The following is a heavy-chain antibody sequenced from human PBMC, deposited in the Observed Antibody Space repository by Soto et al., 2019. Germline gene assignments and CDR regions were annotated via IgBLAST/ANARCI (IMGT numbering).Heavy chain of an antibody. V-gene: IGHV3-33*01. CDR3: ARNSAYRNGKNYLDY. D-gene: IGHD1-1*01. Sequence: PGGSLRLSCAASGFTFSNYAMHWVRHVPGKGLEWVAVIWFDGSDKFYADSVKGRFTISRDNSKNTLYLQVNSLRAEDTAIYYCARNSAYRNGKNYLDYWGQGTLVTVSS. J-gene: IGHJ4*02. CDR1: GFTFSNYA. CDR2: IWFDGSDK.